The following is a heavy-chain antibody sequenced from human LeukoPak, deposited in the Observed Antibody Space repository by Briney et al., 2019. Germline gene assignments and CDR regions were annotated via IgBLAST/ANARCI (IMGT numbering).Heavy chain of an antibody. CDR1: GFTFISYG. J-gene: IGHJ4*02. CDR3: AKDPTHYDSSGYYSAVDY. V-gene: IGHV3-30*02. Sequence: GGSLRLSCAASGFTFISYGMHWVRQAPGKGLEWVAFIRYDGVIKYYADSVKGRFTISRDNSKNTLYLQMNSLRAEDTAVYYCAKDPTHYDSSGYYSAVDYWGQGTLVTVSS. D-gene: IGHD3-22*01. CDR2: IRYDGVIK.